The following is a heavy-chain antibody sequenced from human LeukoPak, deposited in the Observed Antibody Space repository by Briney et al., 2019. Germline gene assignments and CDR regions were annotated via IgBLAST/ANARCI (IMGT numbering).Heavy chain of an antibody. CDR3: ARAGTRTNGDYV. CDR2: ISWNSGSV. J-gene: IGHJ4*02. CDR1: GFTFDDYA. D-gene: IGHD4-17*01. V-gene: IGHV3-9*01. Sequence: GGSLRLSCAASGFTFDDYAMHWVRQAPGKGLEWVSGISWNSGSVGYANSVKGRFTISRDNAKNSLYLQMNSLRAEDTAVYYCARAGTRTNGDYVWGQGTLVTVSS.